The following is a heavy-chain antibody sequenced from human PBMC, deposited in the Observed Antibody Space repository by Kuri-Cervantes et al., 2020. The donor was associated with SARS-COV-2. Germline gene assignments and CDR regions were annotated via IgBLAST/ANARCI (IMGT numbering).Heavy chain of an antibody. J-gene: IGHJ3*02. CDR1: GGSISSSSYY. CDR2: IYTSGST. D-gene: IGHD3-3*01. Sequence: LRLSCTVTGGSISSSSYYWSWIRQPAGKGLEWIRRIYTSGSTNYNPSLKSRVTMSVDTSKNQFSLKLSSVTAADTAVYYCARVKEDDFWSGRQSDAFDIWGQGTMVTVSS. CDR3: ARVKEDDFWSGRQSDAFDI. V-gene: IGHV4-61*02.